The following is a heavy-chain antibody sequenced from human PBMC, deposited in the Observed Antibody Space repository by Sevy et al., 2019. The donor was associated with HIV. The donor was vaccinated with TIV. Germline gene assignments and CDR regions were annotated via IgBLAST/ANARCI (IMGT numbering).Heavy chain of an antibody. CDR2: IYYNGHI. D-gene: IGHD1-26*01. CDR1: GGSITSLY. CDR3: AGENAWGRGYS. Sequence: SETLSLTCTVSGGSITSLYWNCIRQPPGKGLEWIANIYYNGHINYNPSLKSRVTLSLDTSKNQFSVRLSSVTAADTAMYYCAGENAWGRGYSWGQGTMVTVSS. V-gene: IGHV4-59*08. J-gene: IGHJ4*02.